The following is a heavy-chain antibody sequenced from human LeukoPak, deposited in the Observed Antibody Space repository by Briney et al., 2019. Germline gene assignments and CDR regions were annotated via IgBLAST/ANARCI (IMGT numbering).Heavy chain of an antibody. Sequence: ASVKVSCKASGYTFTSYGISWVRQAPGQGLEGMGWISPYNGNTNYAQKLQGRVTITTEPSTSTAYMELRTLRSNDPALYFFPEGARYDILTGYYCRGGNGDYWGQGTLVTVSS. CDR1: GYTFTSYG. D-gene: IGHD3-9*01. V-gene: IGHV1-18*01. CDR2: ISPYNGNT. J-gene: IGHJ4*02. CDR3: PEGARYDILTGYYCRGGNGDY.